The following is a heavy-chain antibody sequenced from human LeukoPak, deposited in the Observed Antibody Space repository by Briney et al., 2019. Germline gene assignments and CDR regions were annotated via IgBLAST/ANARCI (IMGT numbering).Heavy chain of an antibody. D-gene: IGHD5-18*01. CDR1: GGSISSYY. CDR3: ARDSVDTAMVLFDY. J-gene: IGHJ4*02. V-gene: IGHV4-4*07. Sequence: PSETLSLTGTVSGGSISSYYWSWIRQPAGKGLEWIGRIYTSGSTNYNPSLKSRVTMSVDTSKNQFSLKLSSVTAADTAVYYCARDSVDTAMVLFDYWGQGTLVTVSS. CDR2: IYTSGST.